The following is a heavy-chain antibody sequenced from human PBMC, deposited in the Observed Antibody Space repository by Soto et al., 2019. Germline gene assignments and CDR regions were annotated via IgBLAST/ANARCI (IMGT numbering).Heavy chain of an antibody. CDR2: IYYSGST. CDR3: AREPRRSIAARSYFDY. Sequence: SETLSLTCTVSGGSISSGAYYWSWNRQPPGKGLEWIGYIYYSGSTYYNPSLKSRVTISVDTSKNQFSLKLSSVTAADTAVYYCAREPRRSIAARSYFDYWGQGTLVTVSS. D-gene: IGHD6-6*01. CDR1: GGSISSGAYY. J-gene: IGHJ4*02. V-gene: IGHV4-30-4*01.